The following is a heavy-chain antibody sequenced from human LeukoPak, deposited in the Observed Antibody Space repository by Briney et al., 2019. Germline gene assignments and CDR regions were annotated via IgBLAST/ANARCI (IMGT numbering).Heavy chain of an antibody. CDR2: VHNSGSS. J-gene: IGHJ5*01. CDR3: ARGTGGYRFDS. V-gene: IGHV4-59*01. D-gene: IGHD1-1*01. Sequence: PSETLSLICAVWGASLSNYHLSWIRQRPGRGLEYVGDVHNSGSSCYNASLKSRVTITADTSRKQFSLKLRSVTATDTAVYYCARGTGGYRFDSWGQGILVTVSS. CDR1: GASLSNYH.